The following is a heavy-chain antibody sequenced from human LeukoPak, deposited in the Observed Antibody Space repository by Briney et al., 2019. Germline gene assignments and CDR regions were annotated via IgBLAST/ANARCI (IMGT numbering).Heavy chain of an antibody. CDR1: GFTFSSYS. CDR3: ARGFDRNAFDI. D-gene: IGHD1-14*01. Sequence: GGSLRLSCAASGFTFSSYSMNWVRQAPGKGLEWVSSISSSSSYIYYADSVKGRFTISRDNAKNSLYLQMNSLRAEDTAVYYCARGFDRNAFDIWGQGTMVTVSS. J-gene: IGHJ3*02. V-gene: IGHV3-21*01. CDR2: ISSSSSYI.